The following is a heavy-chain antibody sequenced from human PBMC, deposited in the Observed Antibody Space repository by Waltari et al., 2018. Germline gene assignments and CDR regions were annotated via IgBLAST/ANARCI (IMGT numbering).Heavy chain of an antibody. CDR1: GGTFSSYA. J-gene: IGHJ3*02. CDR3: ARDRWVRWELGAFDI. Sequence: QVQLVQSGAEVKKPGSSVKVSCKASGGTFSSYAISWVRPAPGQGLEWMGGIIPICGTANDAQKFQGRVTITADKSTSTAYMELSSLRSEDTAVYYCARDRWVRWELGAFDIWGQGTMVTVSS. V-gene: IGHV1-69*14. CDR2: IIPICGTA. D-gene: IGHD1-26*01.